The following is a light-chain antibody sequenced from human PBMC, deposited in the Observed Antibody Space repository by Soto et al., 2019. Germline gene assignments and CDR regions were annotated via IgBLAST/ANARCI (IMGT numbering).Light chain of an antibody. Sequence: DILMTQSPLSLSVTPGEPASISCRSSESLLHSVGYNYLDWYLQKPGQSPQLLIYLGSHRASGVPDRFSGSGSGRDFTLNISRVEADDVGVYYCTQGLETPTFGRGTKVEIK. CDR2: LGS. J-gene: IGKJ4*02. CDR3: TQGLETPT. CDR1: ESLLHSVGYNY. V-gene: IGKV2-28*01.